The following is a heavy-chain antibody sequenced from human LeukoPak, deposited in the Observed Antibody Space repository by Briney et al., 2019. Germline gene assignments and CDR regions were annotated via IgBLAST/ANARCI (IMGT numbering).Heavy chain of an antibody. V-gene: IGHV3-23*01. CDR2: ISGSGDST. CDR1: GFTFSSYG. Sequence: PGGSLRLSCAASGFTFSSYGMSWVRQAPGKGLEWVSTISGSGDSTYYADSVKGRFTISRDNSKNTLYLQMNSLRAKDTAVYYCAKDLAVTTPFDAFDIWGQGTMVTVSS. J-gene: IGHJ3*02. D-gene: IGHD4-11*01. CDR3: AKDLAVTTPFDAFDI.